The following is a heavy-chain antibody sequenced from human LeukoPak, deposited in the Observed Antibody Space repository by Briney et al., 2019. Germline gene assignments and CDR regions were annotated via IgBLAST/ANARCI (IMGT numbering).Heavy chain of an antibody. CDR3: ARDSAACYACAFDV. V-gene: IGHV3-7*01. D-gene: IGHD2-2*01. J-gene: IGHJ3*01. CDR2: IKHDGSTK. CDR1: GFTFSHYY. Sequence: PGGSLRLSCTVSGFTFSHYYMSWVRQAPGKGLEWVANIKHDGSTKNYVDSVKGRFTISRDNAKNPLYLQMNSLRGDDTAVYFCARDSAACYACAFDVWGQGTMVAVPS.